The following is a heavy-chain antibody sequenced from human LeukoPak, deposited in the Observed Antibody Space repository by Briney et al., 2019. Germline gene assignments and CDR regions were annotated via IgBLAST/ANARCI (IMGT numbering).Heavy chain of an antibody. Sequence: GASLKISCKGSGSSFTSYWIGWVRQMPGKGLEWMGIIYPDDSDTKYSPSFQGQVTISADKSISTAYLQWSSLKASDTAMYYCARLAFCTNAVCFSNYYYSMDVWGRGTTVTVSS. CDR3: ARLAFCTNAVCFSNYYYSMDV. D-gene: IGHD2-8*01. CDR2: IYPDDSDT. V-gene: IGHV5-51*01. CDR1: GSSFTSYW. J-gene: IGHJ6*03.